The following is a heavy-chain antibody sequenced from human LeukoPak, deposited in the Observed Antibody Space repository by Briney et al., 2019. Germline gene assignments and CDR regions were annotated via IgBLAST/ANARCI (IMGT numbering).Heavy chain of an antibody. V-gene: IGHV1-46*01. J-gene: IGHJ6*03. Sequence: ASVKVSCKESGYTFTSYHLHWVRQAPGQRLEWMGIINPSGGSPNYAQKFQGRVTMTRNMSTSTVNMELSSLRSEDTAVYYCARAQGSYYHYYMDVWGKGTTVTVSS. D-gene: IGHD1-26*01. CDR1: GYTFTSYH. CDR3: ARAQGSYYHYYMDV. CDR2: INPSGGSP.